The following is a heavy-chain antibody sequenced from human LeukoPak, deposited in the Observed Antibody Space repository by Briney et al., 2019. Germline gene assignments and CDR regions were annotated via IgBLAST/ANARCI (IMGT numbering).Heavy chain of an antibody. CDR2: IKSKTDGGTT. V-gene: IGHV3-15*01. CDR1: GFTFSNAW. D-gene: IGHD7-27*01. Sequence: GGSLRLSCAASGFTFSNAWMSWVRQAPGKGLEWVGRIKSKTDGGTTDYAAPVKGRFTISRDDSKNTLYLQMNSLRAEDTAVYYCARDRNWGSQGDFDYWGQGTLVTVSS. CDR3: ARDRNWGSQGDFDY. J-gene: IGHJ4*02.